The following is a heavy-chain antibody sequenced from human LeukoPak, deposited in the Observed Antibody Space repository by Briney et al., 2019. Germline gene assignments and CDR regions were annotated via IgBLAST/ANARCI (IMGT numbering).Heavy chain of an antibody. CDR2: IYHSGTT. CDR1: GGSITSYY. V-gene: IGHV4-59*01. D-gene: IGHD2-15*01. CDR3: AQKAPYSPGYSQD. J-gene: IGHJ1*01. Sequence: SETLSLTCTVSGGSITSYYWTWIRQPPGKGPEWIGYIYHSGTTNYNPSLKSRVTISVDTSKNQFSLKLSSVTAADTAVYYCAQKAPYSPGYSQDWGQGTLVTVSS.